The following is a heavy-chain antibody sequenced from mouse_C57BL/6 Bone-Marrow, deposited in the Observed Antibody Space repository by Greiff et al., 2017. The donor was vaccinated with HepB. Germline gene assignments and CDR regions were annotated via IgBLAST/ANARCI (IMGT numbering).Heavy chain of an antibody. CDR3: ARWSAFYAMDY. V-gene: IGHV1-52*01. Sequence: QVQLQQPGAELVRPGSSVKLSCKASGYTFTSYWMHWVKQRPIQGLEWIGNIDPSDSETHYNQKFKDKATLTVDKSSSTAYMQLSSLTSEDSAVYHCARWSAFYAMDYWGQGTSVTVSS. CDR1: GYTFTSYW. CDR2: IDPSDSET. J-gene: IGHJ4*01.